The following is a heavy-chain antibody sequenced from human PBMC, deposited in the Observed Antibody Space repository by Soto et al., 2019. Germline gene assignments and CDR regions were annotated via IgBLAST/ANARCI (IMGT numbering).Heavy chain of an antibody. Sequence: QVQLVESGGGVVQPGRSLRLSCVASGFTFSSYTMHWVRQAPGKGLEWVAVISYDGSSKYYADSVKGRYTISRDSAKNTLYLQMNSLRAEDTAVYYCAREMATSDFDYWGQGTLVTVSS. V-gene: IGHV3-30-3*01. J-gene: IGHJ4*02. D-gene: IGHD5-12*01. CDR2: ISYDGSSK. CDR1: GFTFSSYT. CDR3: AREMATSDFDY.